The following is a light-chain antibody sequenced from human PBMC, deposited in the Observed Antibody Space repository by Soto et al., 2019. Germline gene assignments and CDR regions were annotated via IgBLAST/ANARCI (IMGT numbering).Light chain of an antibody. CDR2: LGS. V-gene: IGKV2-28*01. Sequence: DIVMTQSPLSLPVPPGDTASISCGASPSLLHSNGYNYLDWYLQKQGQSPQVXSYLGSNRASGVPDRFSGSGSGTDFTLKISRVEAEDCEIYFCQQANSFPITFGQGTRLEIK. J-gene: IGKJ5*01. CDR3: QQANSFPIT. CDR1: PSLLHSNGYNY.